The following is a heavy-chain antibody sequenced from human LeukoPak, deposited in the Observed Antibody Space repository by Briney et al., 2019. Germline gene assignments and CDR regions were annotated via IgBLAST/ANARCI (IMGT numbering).Heavy chain of an antibody. J-gene: IGHJ3*02. Sequence: GASVKVSCKASGYTFTGYYMHWVRQAPGQGLEWMGWINPNSGGANYAQKFQGRVTMTRDTSITTAYMELSRLRSDDTAVYYCAREGGDIMVRGVIIAGASDIWGQGTMVTVSS. CDR3: AREGGDIMVRGVIIAGASDI. D-gene: IGHD3-10*01. V-gene: IGHV1-2*02. CDR1: GYTFTGYY. CDR2: INPNSGGA.